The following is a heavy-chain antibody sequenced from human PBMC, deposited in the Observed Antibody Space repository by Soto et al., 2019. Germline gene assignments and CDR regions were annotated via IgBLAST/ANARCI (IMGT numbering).Heavy chain of an antibody. CDR3: ARRSREVWSGPDY. CDR1: GYSFPNHW. V-gene: IGHV5-51*01. Sequence: GESLKISCEGVGYSFPNHWIAWVRQRPDKGLEWMGTIYPGDSDMRYSPSFRGQVTISVDKSINTAYLQWDSLKASDTAKYYCARRSREVWSGPDYWGQGTLVTVSS. D-gene: IGHD3-3*01. CDR2: IYPGDSDM. J-gene: IGHJ4*02.